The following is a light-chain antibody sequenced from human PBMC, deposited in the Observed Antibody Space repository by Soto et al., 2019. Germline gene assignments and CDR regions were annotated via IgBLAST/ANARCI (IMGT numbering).Light chain of an antibody. CDR3: CSYAGSSPSDV. Sequence: QSALTQPASVSGSPGQSITISCTGTSSDVGYYNLVSWYQQHPGKAPKLMIYEDTKRPSGVSNRFSGSKSSNTASLTISGLQAEDEADYYCCSYAGSSPSDVFGTGTKLTVL. V-gene: IGLV2-23*01. CDR1: SSDVGYYNL. J-gene: IGLJ1*01. CDR2: EDT.